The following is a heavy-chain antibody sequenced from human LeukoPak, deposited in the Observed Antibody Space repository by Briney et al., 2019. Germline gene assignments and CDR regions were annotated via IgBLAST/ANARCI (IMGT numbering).Heavy chain of an antibody. J-gene: IGHJ6*02. Sequence: PGGSLGLSCAASGFTFSSYAMHWVRQAPGKGLEWVAVISYDGSNKYYADSVKGRFTISRDNSKNTLYLQMNSLRAEDTAVYYCARGSRVPAVPPSTKDYYGMDVWGQGTTVTVSS. D-gene: IGHD2-2*01. V-gene: IGHV3-30-3*01. CDR2: ISYDGSNK. CDR3: ARGSRVPAVPPSTKDYYGMDV. CDR1: GFTFSSYA.